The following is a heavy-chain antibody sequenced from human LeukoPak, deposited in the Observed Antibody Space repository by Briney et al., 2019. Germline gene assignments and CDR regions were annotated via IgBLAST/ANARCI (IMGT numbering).Heavy chain of an antibody. Sequence: SQTLSLTCAVSGDSVSSNSAAWNWIRQSPSRGLEWLGRTYYRSKWYNDYAVSVKSRITINPDTSKNQFSLQLNSVTPEDTAVYYCAREWSIFGVIGRYYYMDVWGKGTTVTVSS. V-gene: IGHV6-1*01. CDR2: TYYRSKWYN. CDR3: AREWSIFGVIGRYYYMDV. J-gene: IGHJ6*03. D-gene: IGHD3-3*01. CDR1: GDSVSSNSAA.